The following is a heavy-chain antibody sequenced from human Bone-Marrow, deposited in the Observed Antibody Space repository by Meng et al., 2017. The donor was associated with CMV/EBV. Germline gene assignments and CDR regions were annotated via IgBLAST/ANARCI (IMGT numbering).Heavy chain of an antibody. CDR1: FSDYY. V-gene: IGHV3-11*04. D-gene: IGHD3-3*01. CDR2: ISSSGSTI. CDR3: ARDPGYDFWSGYYTGRDFDY. J-gene: IGHJ4*02. Sequence: FSDYYMSWIRQAPGKGLEWVSYISSSGSTIYYADSVKGRFTISRDNAKNSLYLQMNSLRAEDTAVYYCARDPGYDFWSGYYTGRDFDYWGQGTLVTVSS.